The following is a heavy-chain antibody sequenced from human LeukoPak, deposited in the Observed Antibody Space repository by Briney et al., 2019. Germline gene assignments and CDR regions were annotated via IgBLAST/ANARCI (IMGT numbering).Heavy chain of an antibody. CDR3: ATGPVYSYDY. D-gene: IGHD4-11*01. Sequence: GASVKVSCKGSGYTFNTYGITWVRQAPGQGIEFMGWIRPDNGHTNYAQNLQARITMTTDTPTRTAYLELRSLRSDDTAVYYCATGPVYSYDYWGQGTLVTVSS. CDR1: GYTFNTYG. V-gene: IGHV1-18*01. CDR2: IRPDNGHT. J-gene: IGHJ4*02.